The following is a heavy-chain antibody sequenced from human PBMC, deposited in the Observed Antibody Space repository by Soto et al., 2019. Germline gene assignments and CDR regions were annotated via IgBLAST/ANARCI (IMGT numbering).Heavy chain of an antibody. CDR3: ARSGWNSPYYSLGLDV. CDR1: GYTFTAFG. J-gene: IGHJ6*02. V-gene: IGHV1-18*01. Sequence: QEQLVQSGAEVREPGASVKVSCQTSGYTFTAFGITWVRQAQGQGLELLGWISPYNGNTKYADNFQGRLTLTAEMSTDTVYMEVGGLRPDDTAVYYCARSGWNSPYYSLGLDVWGQGTTVTVSS. D-gene: IGHD6-19*01. CDR2: ISPYNGNT.